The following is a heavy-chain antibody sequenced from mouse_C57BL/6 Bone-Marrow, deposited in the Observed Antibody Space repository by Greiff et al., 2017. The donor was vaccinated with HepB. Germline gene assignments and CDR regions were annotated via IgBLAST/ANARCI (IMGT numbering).Heavy chain of an antibody. V-gene: IGHV1-82*01. J-gene: IGHJ3*01. D-gene: IGHD1-1*01. Sequence: QVQLQQSGPELVKPGASVKISCKASGYAFSSSWMNWVKQRPGKGLEWIGRIYPGDGDTNYNGKFKGKATLTADKSSSTAYMQLSSLTSEYSAVYFCARFHYYGSSPFAYWGQGTLVTVSA. CDR2: IYPGDGDT. CDR1: GYAFSSSW. CDR3: ARFHYYGSSPFAY.